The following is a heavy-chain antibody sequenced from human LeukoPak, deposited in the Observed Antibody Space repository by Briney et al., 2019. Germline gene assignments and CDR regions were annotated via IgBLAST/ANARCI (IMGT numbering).Heavy chain of an antibody. D-gene: IGHD3-22*01. CDR3: EAQNYYDSSGYYRGDY. J-gene: IGHJ4*02. CDR2: ISSSSSYI. V-gene: IGHV3-21*01. CDR1: GFTFSSYS. Sequence: GGSLRLSCAASGFTFSSYSMNWVRQAPGKGLEWVSSISSSSSYIYYADSVKGRFTISRDNAKNSLYLQMNSLRDEDTAVYYCEAQNYYDSSGYYRGDYWGQGTLVTVSS.